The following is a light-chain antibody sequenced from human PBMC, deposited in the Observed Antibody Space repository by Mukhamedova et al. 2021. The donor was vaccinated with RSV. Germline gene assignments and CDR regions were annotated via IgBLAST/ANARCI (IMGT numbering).Light chain of an antibody. CDR1: QGISSD. V-gene: IGKV1-9*01. CDR2: AAS. J-gene: IGKJ2*03. Sequence: SQGISSDLAWYQQKPGQAPKLLIYAASTLQSGVPSRFSGSGSGTEFTLTISSLQPEDFASYYCQHLHSYPLSFGKGTELE. CDR3: QHLHSYPLS.